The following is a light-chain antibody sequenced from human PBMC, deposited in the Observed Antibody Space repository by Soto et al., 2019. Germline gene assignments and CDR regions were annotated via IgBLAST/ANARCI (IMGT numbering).Light chain of an antibody. CDR1: SNDVGSYNY. Sequence: QSALTQPAYGSGSPGQSIAISCTGTSNDVGSYNYVSWYQHHPVKAPKLMIYDVSAPPSGVSNRFSGSKSDNTASLTISGVQAEDEADYYCSSYTSSNTVVFGGGTKVTVL. J-gene: IGLJ2*01. V-gene: IGLV2-14*03. CDR2: DVS. CDR3: SSYTSSNTVV.